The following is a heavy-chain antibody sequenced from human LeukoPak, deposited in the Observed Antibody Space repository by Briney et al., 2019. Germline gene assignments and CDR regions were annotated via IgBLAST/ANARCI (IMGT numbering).Heavy chain of an antibody. CDR1: GGSFSGYY. J-gene: IGHJ6*03. Sequence: SETLSLTYAVYGGSFSGYYWSWIRQPPGKGLEWIGEINHSGSTNYNPSLKSRLTISVDTSKNQFSLNLRSVTAADTAVYYCARHAFYYYYYMDVWGKGTTVTVSS. D-gene: IGHD3-16*01. CDR3: ARHAFYYYYYMDV. CDR2: INHSGST. V-gene: IGHV4-34*01.